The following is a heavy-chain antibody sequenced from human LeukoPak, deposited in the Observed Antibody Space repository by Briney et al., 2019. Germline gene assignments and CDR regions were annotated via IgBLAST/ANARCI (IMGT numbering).Heavy chain of an antibody. D-gene: IGHD4-17*01. V-gene: IGHV4-61*02. CDR2: IYTSGST. J-gene: IGHJ5*02. CDR3: ARDTTVTTGRRNWFDP. Sequence: TSQTLSLTCTVSGGSISSGSYYWSWIRRPAGKGLEWIGRIYTSGSTNYNPSLKSRVTISVDTSKNQFSLKLSSVTAADTAVYYCARDTTVTTGRRNWFDPWGQGTLVTVSS. CDR1: GGSISSGSYY.